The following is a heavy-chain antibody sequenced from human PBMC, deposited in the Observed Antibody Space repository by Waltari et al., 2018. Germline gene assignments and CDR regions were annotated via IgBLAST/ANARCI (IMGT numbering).Heavy chain of an antibody. V-gene: IGHV3-23*01. CDR1: GFTFSSYA. J-gene: IGHJ4*02. Sequence: EVQVLASGGGLVQPGGSLRLSCAASGFTFSSYAMTWVRQPPGKGLEWVSGITGSGGSTYYADSVKGRFTISRDNSKNTLYLQMNSLRAEDTAVYYCAKVGDSGYAYAYYDHWGQGTLVTVSS. CDR2: ITGSGGST. CDR3: AKVGDSGYAYAYYDH. D-gene: IGHD5-12*01.